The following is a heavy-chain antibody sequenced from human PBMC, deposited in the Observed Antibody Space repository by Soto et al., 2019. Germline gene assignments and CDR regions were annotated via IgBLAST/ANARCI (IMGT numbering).Heavy chain of an antibody. J-gene: IGHJ6*02. V-gene: IGHV3-30-3*01. Sequence: QVQLVESGGGVVQPGRSLRLSCAASGFTFSSYSIHWVRQAPGKGLEWVAVISYDGSNKYYADSVKGRFTISRDNSKNTLYLQMNSLSAEDTAVYYCAKDTGDTAMGPTPTFGMDVWGQGTTVTVSS. CDR3: AKDTGDTAMGPTPTFGMDV. CDR1: GFTFSSYS. CDR2: ISYDGSNK. D-gene: IGHD5-18*01.